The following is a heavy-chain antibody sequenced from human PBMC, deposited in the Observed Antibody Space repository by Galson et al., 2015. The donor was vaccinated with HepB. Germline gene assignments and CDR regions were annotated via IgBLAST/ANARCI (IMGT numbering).Heavy chain of an antibody. CDR2: ISGSGGST. D-gene: IGHD1-26*01. CDR3: TKWELLRGFDY. J-gene: IGHJ4*02. CDR1: GFTFSSYA. V-gene: IGHV3-23*01. Sequence: SLRLSCAASGFTFSSYAMSWVRQAPGKGLEWVSAISGSGGSTYYADSVKGRFTISRDNSKNSLYLQMNGLRTEDTALYYCTKWELLRGFDYWSQGTLVTVSS.